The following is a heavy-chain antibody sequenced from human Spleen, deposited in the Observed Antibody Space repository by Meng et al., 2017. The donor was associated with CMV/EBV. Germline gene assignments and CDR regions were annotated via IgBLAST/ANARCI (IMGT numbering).Heavy chain of an antibody. Sequence: GGSLRLSCTASGFTFNNYYMHWVRQAPGKGLVWVSRIDNDGIATTYADSVKGRFTISRDNAKNTLYLQMHSLRAEDTAVYYCTREPKDDYRFDHWGQGALVTVSS. CDR2: IDNDGIAT. CDR3: TREPKDDYRFDH. V-gene: IGHV3-74*03. J-gene: IGHJ4*02. D-gene: IGHD4-11*01. CDR1: GFTFNNYY.